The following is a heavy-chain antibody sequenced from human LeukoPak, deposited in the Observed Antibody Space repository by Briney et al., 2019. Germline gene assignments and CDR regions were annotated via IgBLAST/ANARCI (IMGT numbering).Heavy chain of an antibody. Sequence: GGSLRLSCAASGFTFSSYSMNWVRQAPGKGLEWVSSISSSSSYIYYADSVKGRFTISKDNAKNSLYLQMNSLRAEDTAVYYCARDFPSRYGSGSYYSFDYWGQGTLVTVSS. CDR1: GFTFSSYS. CDR2: ISSSSSYI. V-gene: IGHV3-21*01. D-gene: IGHD3-10*01. J-gene: IGHJ4*02. CDR3: ARDFPSRYGSGSYYSFDY.